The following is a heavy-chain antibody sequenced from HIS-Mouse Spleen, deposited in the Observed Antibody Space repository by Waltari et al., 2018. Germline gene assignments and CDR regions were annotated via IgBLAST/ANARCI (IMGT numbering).Heavy chain of an antibody. CDR2: IYYSGRT. CDR1: GGSISSSSYY. Sequence: QLQLQESGPGLVKPSETLSLTCTVSGGSISSSSYYWGWIRQPPGKGLEWMGSIYYSGRTQYTPSLKRRVTISVDTSKNQFALQLSSVTAADTAVYYCAREIPYSSSWYDWYFDLWGRGTLVTVSS. V-gene: IGHV4-39*07. J-gene: IGHJ2*01. CDR3: AREIPYSSSWYDWYFDL. D-gene: IGHD6-13*01.